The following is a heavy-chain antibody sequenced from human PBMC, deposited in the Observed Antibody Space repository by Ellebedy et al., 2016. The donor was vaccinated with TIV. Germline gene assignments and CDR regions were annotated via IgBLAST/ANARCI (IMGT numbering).Heavy chain of an antibody. CDR1: GFGVSANY. CDR3: ARVDRGLAFDY. Sequence: GGSLRLSCAVSGFGVSANYLSWVRQAPGKGLEWVSIIYSAGTTYHAASVKGRFTISRDTSKNMVYLQMNSLRAEDTALYYCARVDRGLAFDYWGRGTLVTVSS. CDR2: IYSAGTT. V-gene: IGHV3-53*01. J-gene: IGHJ4*02. D-gene: IGHD3-22*01.